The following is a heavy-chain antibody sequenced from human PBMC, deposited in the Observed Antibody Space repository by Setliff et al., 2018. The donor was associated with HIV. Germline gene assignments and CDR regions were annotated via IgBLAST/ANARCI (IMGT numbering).Heavy chain of an antibody. V-gene: IGHV3-23*01. CDR2: ISGSGGDT. D-gene: IGHD3-3*01. Sequence: GGSLRLSCASSGFTFSSYAMTWVRQAPGKGLECVAVISGSGGDTYYADSVKGRFVISRDNSKNTLYLQMNSLRAEDTAVYYCAKPSYANFWSGYYNYWGQGTLVTVSS. J-gene: IGHJ4*02. CDR1: GFTFSSYA. CDR3: AKPSYANFWSGYYNY.